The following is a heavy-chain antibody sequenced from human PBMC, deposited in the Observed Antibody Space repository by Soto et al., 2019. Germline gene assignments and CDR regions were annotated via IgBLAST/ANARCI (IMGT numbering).Heavy chain of an antibody. J-gene: IGHJ4*02. CDR3: AGEKAYISGPKIFDY. V-gene: IGHV4-30-4*01. Sequence: QVHLEESGPGLVKPSQTLSLTCTVSGASISSGDYFWSWIRQSPGKGLGWIGYIYDSGSSYYNPPLQSRVTMSVDTSKTQFSLKLSSVIAADTAVYYCAGEKAYISGPKIFDYWGQGTPVTVSS. CDR2: IYDSGSS. CDR1: GASISSGDYF. D-gene: IGHD2-8*02.